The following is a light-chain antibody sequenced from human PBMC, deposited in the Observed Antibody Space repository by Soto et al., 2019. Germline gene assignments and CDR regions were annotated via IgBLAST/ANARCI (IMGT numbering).Light chain of an antibody. V-gene: IGLV1-47*01. CDR2: RNN. CDR1: SSKIGSNY. CDR3: AAWDDSLSAFYV. Sequence: QSVLTQPPSASWTPGQRVTLSCSGSSSKIGSNYVYWYQQLPGTAPKLLIYRNNQRPSGVPDRFSGSKSGTSASLAISGLRSEDEADYYCAAWDDSLSAFYVFGTGTKVTVL. J-gene: IGLJ1*01.